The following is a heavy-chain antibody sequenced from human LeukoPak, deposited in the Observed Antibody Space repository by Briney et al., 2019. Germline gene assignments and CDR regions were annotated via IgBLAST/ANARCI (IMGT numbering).Heavy chain of an antibody. CDR2: IWYDGSK. CDR3: ARDSDGGNRYYFDY. V-gene: IGHV3-33*08. CDR1: GFTFTTYW. D-gene: IGHD4-23*01. Sequence: PGGSLRLSCAASGFTFTTYWMHWVRQAPGKGLEWVGVIWYDGSKYYADSVKGRFTISRDNSKNTLYLQMNSLRAEDTAVYYCARDSDGGNRYYFDYWGQGTLVTVSS. J-gene: IGHJ4*02.